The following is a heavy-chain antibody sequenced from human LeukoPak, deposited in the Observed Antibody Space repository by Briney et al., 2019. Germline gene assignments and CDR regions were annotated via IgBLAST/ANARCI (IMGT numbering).Heavy chain of an antibody. CDR3: ARDESGFSSGWYRY. D-gene: IGHD6-19*01. V-gene: IGHV3-23*01. CDR2: ISGSGGST. J-gene: IGHJ4*02. Sequence: PGGSLRLSCAASGFTFSSYAMSWVRQAPGKGLEWVSAISGSGGSTYYADSVKGRFTISRDNAKNSLYLQMNSLRAEDTAVYYCARDESGFSSGWYRYWGQGTLVTVSS. CDR1: GFTFSSYA.